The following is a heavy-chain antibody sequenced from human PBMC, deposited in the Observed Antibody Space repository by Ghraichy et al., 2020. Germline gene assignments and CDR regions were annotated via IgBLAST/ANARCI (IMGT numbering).Heavy chain of an antibody. CDR1: GGSISSYY. D-gene: IGHD6-19*01. V-gene: IGHV4-59*01. Sequence: SETLSLTCTVSGGSISSYYWSWIRQPPGKGLEWIGYIYYSGSTNYNPSLKSRVTISVDTSKNQFSLKLSSVTAADTAVYYCARVLGAVAGRNWFDPWGQGTLVTVSS. J-gene: IGHJ5*02. CDR2: IYYSGST. CDR3: ARVLGAVAGRNWFDP.